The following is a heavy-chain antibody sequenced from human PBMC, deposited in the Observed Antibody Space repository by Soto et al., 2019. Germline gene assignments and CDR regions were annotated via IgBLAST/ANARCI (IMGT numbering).Heavy chain of an antibody. Sequence: SVKVSCKASGGTFSSYAITWVRQAPGQGLEWMGGIIPIFGTANYAQKFQGRVTITADESTSTAYMELSSLRSEDTAVYFCARDRGSSSGYYPYWFDPWGQGTLVTVSS. J-gene: IGHJ5*02. CDR2: IIPIFGTA. D-gene: IGHD3-22*01. CDR3: ARDRGSSSGYYPYWFDP. V-gene: IGHV1-69*13. CDR1: GGTFSSYA.